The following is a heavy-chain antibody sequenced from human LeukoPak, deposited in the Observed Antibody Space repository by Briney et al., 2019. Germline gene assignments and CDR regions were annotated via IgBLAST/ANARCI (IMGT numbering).Heavy chain of an antibody. D-gene: IGHD3-3*01. CDR2: IIPIFGTA. CDR1: GGTFSSYA. Sequence: SVKVSCKASGGTFSSYAISWVRQAPGQGLEWMGRIIPIFGTANYAQKFQGRVTITTDESTSTAYLGLSSLRSEDTAVYYCARGYYDFGYFDYWGQGTLVTVSS. J-gene: IGHJ4*02. V-gene: IGHV1-69*05. CDR3: ARGYYDFGYFDY.